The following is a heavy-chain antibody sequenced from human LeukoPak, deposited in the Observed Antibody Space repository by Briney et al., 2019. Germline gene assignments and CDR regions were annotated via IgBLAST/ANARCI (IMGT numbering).Heavy chain of an antibody. CDR1: GFTVSSDY. CDR2: LCSGCSA. J-gene: IGHJ5*02. CDR3: ARNWFDP. V-gene: IGHV3-53*05. Sequence: GGSLRLSCAASGFTVSSDYMSWVRQAPGKGLEWVSVLCSGCSAYYADSVKGRFTISRDKSKNTVYLQMNSLRFEDTAMYSCARNWFDPWGQGTLVTVSS.